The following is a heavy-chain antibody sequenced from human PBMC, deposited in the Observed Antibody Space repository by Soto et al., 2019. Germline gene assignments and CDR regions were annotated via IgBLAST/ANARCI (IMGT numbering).Heavy chain of an antibody. CDR1: GFTFSTQA. CDR3: ALLKSAAHFDY. J-gene: IGHJ4*02. V-gene: IGHV3-23*01. CDR2: IGSTGVDT. D-gene: IGHD6-13*01. Sequence: EVQLLESGGGLVQPGGSLRLSCAASGFTFSTQAMTWARQAPGKGLEWVSSIGSTGVDTYQADSVKGRFALSRDSSKSTVYVKMRSLRAEVTAVYYCALLKSAAHFDYGVQGTLVTVSS.